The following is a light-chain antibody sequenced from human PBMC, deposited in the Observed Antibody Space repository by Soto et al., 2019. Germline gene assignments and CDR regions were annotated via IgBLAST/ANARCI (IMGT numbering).Light chain of an antibody. CDR2: KAS. V-gene: IGKV1-5*03. CDR1: QTISSW. J-gene: IGKJ1*01. CDR3: QHYNSYSEA. Sequence: DIHVTQSPSTLSVSVGDRFTITCRASQTISSWLAWYQQKPGKAPKLLIYKASTLKSGVPSRFSGSGSGTEFTLTISSLQPDDFATYYCQHYNSYSEAFGQGTKVDIK.